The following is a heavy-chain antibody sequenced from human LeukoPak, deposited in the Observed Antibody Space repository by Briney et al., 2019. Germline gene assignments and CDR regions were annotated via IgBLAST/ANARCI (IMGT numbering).Heavy chain of an antibody. V-gene: IGHV4-38-2*02. CDR2: IDHSGST. CDR3: ARLKMGATGFDY. Sequence: PSETLSLTCTVSGYSISSGYYWGWIRQPPGKGLEWIGSIDHSGSTYYNPSLKSRVTISVDKSKNQFSLKLTSVTAADTAVYYCARLKMGATGFDYWGQGTLVTVSS. CDR1: GYSISSGYY. D-gene: IGHD1-26*01. J-gene: IGHJ4*02.